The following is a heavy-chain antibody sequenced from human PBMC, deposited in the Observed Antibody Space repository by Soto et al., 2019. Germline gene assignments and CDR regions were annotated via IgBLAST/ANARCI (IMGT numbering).Heavy chain of an antibody. V-gene: IGHV4-39*01. CDR1: GGSLSSSSYY. CDR3: ARHQVWPDIDY. J-gene: IGHJ4*01. CDR2: IYYSGCT. D-gene: IGHD5-18*01. Sequence: QLQLQESGPGLVKPSETLSLTCTVSGGSLSSSSYYWGWIRQPPGKRLECLGCIYYSGCTYYNPSHKSRVTISVDTSKNQFYLKLISVTAADTAVYYCARHQVWPDIDYWGQGTQVTVSS.